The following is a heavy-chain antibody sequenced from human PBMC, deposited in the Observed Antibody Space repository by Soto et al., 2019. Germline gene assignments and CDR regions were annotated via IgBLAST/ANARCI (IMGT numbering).Heavy chain of an antibody. D-gene: IGHD2-8*01. CDR2: ISGGGETT. CDR1: GFTFSSNA. CDR3: AKRPILQVVYAVLDS. Sequence: EVQLLESGGGLIQPGGSLRLSCAGSGFTFSSNAMSWVRQAPGKGLEWVSAISGGGETTYYADSVKGRFTISRDNSKNTLSLQMNSLRADDTAVYYCAKRPILQVVYAVLDSWGPGILVTVSS. V-gene: IGHV3-23*01. J-gene: IGHJ4*02.